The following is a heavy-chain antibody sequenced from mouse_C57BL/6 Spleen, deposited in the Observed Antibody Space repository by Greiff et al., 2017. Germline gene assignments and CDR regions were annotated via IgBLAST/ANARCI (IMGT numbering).Heavy chain of an antibody. Sequence: VQLQQSGPGLVQPSQCLSITCTVSGFSLTSSGVHWVRQSPGKGLEWLGVIWRGGSTDYNAAFMSRLSITKYNSKSQVFFKKNSLQADYTAIYYCAKKDYYGTGFGYWGQGTLGTVSA. J-gene: IGHJ3*01. V-gene: IGHV2-5*01. CDR1: GFSLTSSG. D-gene: IGHD1-1*01. CDR3: AKKDYYGTGFGY. CDR2: IWRGGST.